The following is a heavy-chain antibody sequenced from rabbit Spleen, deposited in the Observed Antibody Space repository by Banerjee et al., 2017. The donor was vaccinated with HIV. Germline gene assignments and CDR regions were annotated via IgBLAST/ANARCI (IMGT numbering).Heavy chain of an antibody. D-gene: IGHD1-1*01. CDR2: IDTNDGDT. J-gene: IGHJ2*01. CDR1: GFSFSSNW. V-gene: IGHV1S45*01. CDR3: ARNYVNAFDP. Sequence: QEQLKESGGGLVKPGGTMTLTCTVSGFSFSSNWICWVRQAPGKGLEWIACIDTNDGDTDCANWPKSRFTISKTSSTTVTLQKTSLTAADTATYFCARNYVNAFDPWGPGTLVTVS.